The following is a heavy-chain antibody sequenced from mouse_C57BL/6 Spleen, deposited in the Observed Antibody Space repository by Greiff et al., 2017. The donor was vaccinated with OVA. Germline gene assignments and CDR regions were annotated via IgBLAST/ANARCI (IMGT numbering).Heavy chain of an antibody. CDR2: ISYDGSN. CDR3: ARGDTTVVN. D-gene: IGHD1-1*01. CDR1: GYSITSGYY. V-gene: IGHV3-6*01. Sequence: EVKLLESGPGLVKPSQSLSLTCSVTGYSITSGYYWNWIRQFPGNKLEWMGYISYDGSNNYNPSLKNRISITRDTSKNQFFLKLNSVTTEDTATYYCARGDTTVVNWGQGTTLTVSS. J-gene: IGHJ2*01.